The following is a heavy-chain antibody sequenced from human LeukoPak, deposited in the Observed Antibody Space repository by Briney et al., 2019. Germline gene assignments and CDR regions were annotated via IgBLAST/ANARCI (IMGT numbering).Heavy chain of an antibody. D-gene: IGHD4/OR15-4a*01. V-gene: IGHV4-4*09. J-gene: IGHJ5*02. CDR2: ISTSGST. Sequence: SKTLSLTCTVSGGSISSYYWTWIRQPPGKGLEYIGYISTSGSTNYKSSLNSRVTISVDTSKHQVSLTLRSVTAADTAVYYCARGLSLDPWGQGTLVTVSS. CDR1: GGSISSYY. CDR3: ARGLSLDP.